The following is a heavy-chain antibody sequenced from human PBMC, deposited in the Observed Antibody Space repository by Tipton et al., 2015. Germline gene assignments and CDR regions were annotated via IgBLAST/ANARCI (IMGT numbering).Heavy chain of an antibody. CDR2: INHGGST. CDR3: ARDLEHGMDV. J-gene: IGHJ6*02. CDR1: AYSISSDYY. Sequence: TLSLTCAVSAYSISSDYYWGWIRQPPGKGLEWIGEINHGGSTNYNPSLKSRVTISVDTSKNQFSLKLSSVTAADTAIYYCARDLEHGMDVWGQGTTVTVSS. V-gene: IGHV4-38-2*02. D-gene: IGHD5-24*01.